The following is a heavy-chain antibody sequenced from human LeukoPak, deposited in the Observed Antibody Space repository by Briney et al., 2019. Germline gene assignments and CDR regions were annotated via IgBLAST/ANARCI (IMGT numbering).Heavy chain of an antibody. D-gene: IGHD6-19*01. J-gene: IGHJ4*02. V-gene: IGHV3-7*01. CDR1: GFSFSRYW. CDR3: GRIQGGYRSGWYIDY. Sequence: GGSLRLSCAASGFSFSRYWMSWVRQAPGKGLEWVANINQDGSEKYYVDSVRGRFTISRDNAKNSLYLQMNSLRAEDTAVYFCGRIQGGYRSGWYIDYWGQGILVTVSS. CDR2: INQDGSEK.